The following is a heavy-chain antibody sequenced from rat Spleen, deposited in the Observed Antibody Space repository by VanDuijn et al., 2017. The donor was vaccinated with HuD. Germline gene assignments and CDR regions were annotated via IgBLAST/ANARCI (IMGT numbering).Heavy chain of an antibody. V-gene: IGHV5S13*01. CDR2: ISPGGGNT. CDR1: GFTFSNFG. CDR3: ARRFYSGFDY. D-gene: IGHD1-1*01. J-gene: IGHJ2*01. Sequence: EVQLVESGGGLVQPGRSLKLSCAVSGFTFSNFGFVWVRQAPTKGLEWVASISPGGGNTFYRDSVKGRFTSSRDNAKTTLYLQMDSLRAEDTATYYCARRFYSGFDYWGQGVMVTVSS.